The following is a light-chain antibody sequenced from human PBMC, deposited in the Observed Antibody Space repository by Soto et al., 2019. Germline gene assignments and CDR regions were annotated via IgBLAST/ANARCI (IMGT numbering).Light chain of an antibody. CDR1: QSISNW. V-gene: IGKV1-5*01. CDR2: HAS. Sequence: DIQMTQSPSTLPASVGDRFTIAFRASQSISNWLAWYQQKPGTAPKLLIYHASTLESGVPSRFSGSGSGTEFTLTISSLQAEDVAVYYCQQYYSTPPTFGQGTKVDIK. J-gene: IGKJ1*01. CDR3: QQYYSTPPT.